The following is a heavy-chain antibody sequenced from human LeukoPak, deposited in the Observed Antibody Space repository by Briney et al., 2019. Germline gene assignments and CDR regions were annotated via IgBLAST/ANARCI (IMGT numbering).Heavy chain of an antibody. D-gene: IGHD3-22*01. CDR2: IKRKTDGGTT. V-gene: IGHV3-15*01. Sequence: GGSLRLSCAASGFTFSNAWMSWVRQAPGKGREWVGRIKRKTDGGTTDYAAPVKGRFTISRDDSKNTLYLQMNSLKTEDTAVYYCTTEPPFWYYDSSGHRSWFDPWGQGTLVTVSS. CDR3: TTEPPFWYYDSSGHRSWFDP. J-gene: IGHJ5*02. CDR1: GFTFSNAW.